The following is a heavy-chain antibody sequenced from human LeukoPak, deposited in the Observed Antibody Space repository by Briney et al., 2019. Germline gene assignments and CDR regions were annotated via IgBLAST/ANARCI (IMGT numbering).Heavy chain of an antibody. CDR2: ISGSGGST. D-gene: IGHD1-26*01. V-gene: IGHV3-23*01. Sequence: PGESLRLSGAASGFTCSSYAMSWVRQAPGKGLEWVSAISGSGGSTYYADSVKGRFTISRDNSKNTLYLQMNSLRAEDTAVYYCAKILVGATTSDAFDIWGQGTMVTVSS. CDR1: GFTCSSYA. J-gene: IGHJ3*02. CDR3: AKILVGATTSDAFDI.